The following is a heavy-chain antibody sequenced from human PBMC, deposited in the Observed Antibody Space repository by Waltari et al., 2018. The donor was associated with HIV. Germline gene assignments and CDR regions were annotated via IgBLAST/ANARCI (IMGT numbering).Heavy chain of an antibody. Sequence: QVQLVQSGAEVKKPGSSVTVSCKESGGTLRASAIRWARQAPGQGLEWMVGIIPILGSTNYAHNFQGRVTITADESTSTAYMELRSLRSEDTAVYYCARGYSGDYVSYGMDVWGQGTTFTVSS. CDR2: IIPILGST. CDR3: ARGYSGDYVSYGMDV. CDR1: GGTLRASA. D-gene: IGHD4-17*01. V-gene: IGHV1-69*01. J-gene: IGHJ6*02.